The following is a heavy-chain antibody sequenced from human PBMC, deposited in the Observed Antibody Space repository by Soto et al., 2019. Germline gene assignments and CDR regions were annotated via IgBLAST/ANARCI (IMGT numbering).Heavy chain of an antibody. D-gene: IGHD2-21*02. Sequence: ASVKVSCKASGYTFTSYGISWVRQAPGQGLEWMGWISAYNGNTNYAQKLQGRVTMTTDTSTSTAYMEPRSLRSDDTAVYYCARDQGQNGDHYFDYWGQGTLVTVSS. V-gene: IGHV1-18*01. CDR2: ISAYNGNT. CDR3: ARDQGQNGDHYFDY. J-gene: IGHJ4*02. CDR1: GYTFTSYG.